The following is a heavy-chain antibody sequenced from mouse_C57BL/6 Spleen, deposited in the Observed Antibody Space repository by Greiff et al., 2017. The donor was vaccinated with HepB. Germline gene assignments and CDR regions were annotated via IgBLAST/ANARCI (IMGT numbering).Heavy chain of an antibody. CDR3: APMVTGNWFAY. Sequence: QVQLKQPGAELVKPGASVKLSCKASGYTFTSYWMHWVKQRPGRGLEWIGRIDPNSGGTKYNEKFKSKATLTVDKPSSTAYMQLSSLTSEDSAVYCCAPMVTGNWFAYWGQGTLVTVSA. V-gene: IGHV1-72*01. CDR2: IDPNSGGT. J-gene: IGHJ3*01. CDR1: GYTFTSYW. D-gene: IGHD2-2*01.